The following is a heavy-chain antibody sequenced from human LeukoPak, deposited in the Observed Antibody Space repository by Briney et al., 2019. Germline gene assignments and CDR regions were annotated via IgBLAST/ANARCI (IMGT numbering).Heavy chain of an antibody. D-gene: IGHD3-3*01. CDR2: ISGSGGST. CDR3: AKPYDFWSGTMNFDY. CDR1: GFTFSSYA. V-gene: IGHV3-23*01. J-gene: IGHJ4*02. Sequence: PGGSLRFSCAASGFTFSSYAMSWVRQAPGKGLEWVSAISGSGGSTYYADSVKGRFTISRDNSKNTLYLQMNSLRAEDTAVYYCAKPYDFWSGTMNFDYWGQGTLVTVSS.